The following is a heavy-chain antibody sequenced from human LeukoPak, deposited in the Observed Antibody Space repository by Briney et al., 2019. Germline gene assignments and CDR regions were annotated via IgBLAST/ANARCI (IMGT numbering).Heavy chain of an antibody. J-gene: IGHJ3*02. D-gene: IGHD3-10*01. CDR1: GGSISSYY. V-gene: IGHV4-4*07. Sequence: SETLSLTCTVSGGSISSYYWSWIRQPAGKGLEWIGRIYTSGSTNYNPSLKSRVTISVDTSKNQFSLKLSSVTAADTAVYYCARDKVFRGVKDAFDIWGQGTTVTVSS. CDR3: ARDKVFRGVKDAFDI. CDR2: IYTSGST.